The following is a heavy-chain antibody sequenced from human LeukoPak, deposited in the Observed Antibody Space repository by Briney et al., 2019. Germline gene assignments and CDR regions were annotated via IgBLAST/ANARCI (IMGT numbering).Heavy chain of an antibody. CDR3: AREGIEYSSSSYAFDI. CDR2: IYYSGST. Sequence: LRLSCAASGFTFSSYAMSWIRQPPGKGLEWIGYIYYSGSTYYNPSLKSRVTISVDTSKNQFSLKLSSVTAADTAVYYCAREGIEYSSSSYAFDIWGQGTMVTVSS. V-gene: IGHV4-30-4*08. CDR1: GFTFSSYA. D-gene: IGHD6-6*01. J-gene: IGHJ3*02.